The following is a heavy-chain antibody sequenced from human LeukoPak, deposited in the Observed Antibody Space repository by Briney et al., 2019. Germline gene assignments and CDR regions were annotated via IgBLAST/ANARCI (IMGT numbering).Heavy chain of an antibody. D-gene: IGHD5-12*01. J-gene: IGHJ4*02. CDR2: ISYDGSYK. CDR1: GFTFSNYG. Sequence: GGSLRLSCAASGFTFSNYGMHWVRQAPGKGLEWVAVISYDGSYKYHADSMKGRFTISRDNSKNTLYLQMNSLRAEDTAVYYCARDSGYSGYDFWGQGTLVTVSS. V-gene: IGHV3-30*03. CDR3: ARDSGYSGYDF.